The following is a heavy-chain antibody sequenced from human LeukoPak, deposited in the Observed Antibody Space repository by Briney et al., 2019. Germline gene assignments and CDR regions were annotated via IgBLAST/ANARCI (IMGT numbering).Heavy chain of an antibody. CDR3: ASGGISIFAVVTSKKGFAFEL. CDR2: IIPIFGTA. Sequence: SVKVSCKASGGTFSSYAISWVRQAPGQGLEWMGGIIPIFGTANYAQKFQGRVTITTDESKSTAYMELSSLRSEDTAVYYCASGGISIFAVVTSKKGFAFELWRQGTMVTVSS. J-gene: IGHJ3*01. D-gene: IGHD3-3*01. V-gene: IGHV1-69*05. CDR1: GGTFSSYA.